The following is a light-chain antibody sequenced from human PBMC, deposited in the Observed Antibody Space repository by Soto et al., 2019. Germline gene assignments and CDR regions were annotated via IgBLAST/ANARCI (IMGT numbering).Light chain of an antibody. V-gene: IGKV1-5*03. J-gene: IGKJ1*01. CDR1: QSISSW. CDR3: QQFNNYPWT. CDR2: KAS. Sequence: DIQMTQSPSTLSASVGDRVTITCRASQSISSWLAWYQKKPGKAPKLLIYKASSLESGVPSRFSGSGSGTGFTFTISSFQPEDFATYYCQQFNNYPWTFGQGTRVEIK.